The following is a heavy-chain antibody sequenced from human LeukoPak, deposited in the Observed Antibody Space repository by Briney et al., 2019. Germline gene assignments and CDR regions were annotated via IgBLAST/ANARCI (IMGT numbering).Heavy chain of an antibody. CDR1: GFTFSSHS. CDR3: ARDRGYYYDY. V-gene: IGHV3-48*02. CDR2: ISTSSTTI. Sequence: PGGSLRLSCAASGFTFSSHSMNWVRQAPGKGLERVSYISTSSTTIYYADSVKGRFTISRDNAKNSLYLQMNSLRDEDTAVYYCARDRGYYYDYWGQGTLVTVSS. D-gene: IGHD3-10*01. J-gene: IGHJ4*02.